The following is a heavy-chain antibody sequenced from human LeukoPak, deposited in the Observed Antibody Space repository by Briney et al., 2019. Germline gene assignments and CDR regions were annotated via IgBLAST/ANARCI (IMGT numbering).Heavy chain of an antibody. V-gene: IGHV4-34*01. J-gene: IGHJ4*02. Sequence: SETLSLTCAVYGGSFSCYYWSWIRPPPGKGLEWIGEINHSGSTNYNPSLKSRVTISVDTSKNQFSLKLSSVTAADTAVYYCARGSFRGGYYYLDYWGQGTLVTVSS. CDR2: INHSGST. CDR1: GGSFSCYY. CDR3: ARGSFRGGYYYLDY. D-gene: IGHD3-22*01.